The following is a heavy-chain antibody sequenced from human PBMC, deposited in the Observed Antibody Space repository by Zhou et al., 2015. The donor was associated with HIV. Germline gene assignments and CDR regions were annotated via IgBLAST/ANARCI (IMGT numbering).Heavy chain of an antibody. J-gene: IGHJ1*01. D-gene: IGHD3-3*01. CDR2: ISAYNDNT. V-gene: IGHV1-18*01. Sequence: QVQLVQSGAEVKKPGASVKVSCKASGYTFTSYGISWVRQAPGQGLEWMGWISAYNDNTNYAQKLQGRVTMTTDTSTSTAYMELRSLRSDDTAVYYCARDGRVYYDFWSGYWEYFQHWGQGTLVTVSS. CDR1: GYTFTSYG. CDR3: ARDGRVYYDFWSGYWEYFQH.